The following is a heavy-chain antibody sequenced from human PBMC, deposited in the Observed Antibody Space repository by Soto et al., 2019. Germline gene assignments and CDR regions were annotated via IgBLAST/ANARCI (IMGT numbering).Heavy chain of an antibody. V-gene: IGHV4-4*02. Sequence: PSETLSLTCAVSGGSISSSNWWSWVRQPPGKGLEWIGEIYHSGSTNYNPSLKSRVTISVDKSKNQFSLKLSSVTAADTAVYYCAREDSSGPSAFGIWGQGTMVTVSS. CDR3: AREDSSGPSAFGI. D-gene: IGHD3-22*01. J-gene: IGHJ3*02. CDR2: IYHSGST. CDR1: GGSISSSNW.